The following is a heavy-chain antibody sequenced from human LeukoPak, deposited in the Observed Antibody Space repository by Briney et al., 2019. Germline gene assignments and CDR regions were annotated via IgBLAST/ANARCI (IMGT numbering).Heavy chain of an antibody. J-gene: IGHJ5*02. V-gene: IGHV3-53*01. D-gene: IGHD2-8*01. Sequence: GGSLRLSCAASGFTFSSYAMSWVRQAPGKGLEWVSIIYSGGSTYYADSVKGRFTISRDNSKNTLYLQMNSLRAEDTAVYYCAREKGCTNGVCYSRNWFDPWGQGTLVTVSS. CDR1: GFTFSSYA. CDR2: IYSGGST. CDR3: AREKGCTNGVCYSRNWFDP.